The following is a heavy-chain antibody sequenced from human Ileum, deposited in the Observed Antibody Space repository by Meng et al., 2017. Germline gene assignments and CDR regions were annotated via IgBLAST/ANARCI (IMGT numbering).Heavy chain of an antibody. CDR1: GTW. CDR3: ATSNDRDVYYLGY. J-gene: IGHJ4*02. D-gene: IGHD3-22*01. Sequence: QGSGPLRGKSSGTLSLTCAVAGTWWSWVRQPPGKGLEWIGEIFQSGRTNYNPSLKSRVTISIDKSKSQISLQLSAVTAADTAVYSCATSNDRDVYYLGYWGQGTLVTVSS. V-gene: IGHV4-4*02. CDR2: IFQSGRT.